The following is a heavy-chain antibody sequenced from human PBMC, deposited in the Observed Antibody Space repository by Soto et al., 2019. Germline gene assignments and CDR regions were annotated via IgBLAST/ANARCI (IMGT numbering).Heavy chain of an antibody. Sequence: PSETLSLTCAVYGGSFSGYYWSWIRQPPGKGLEWIGEINHSGSTNYNPSLKSRVTISVDTSKNQFSLKLSSVTAADTAVYYCARGSRLWLDYWGQGTLVTVSS. V-gene: IGHV4-34*01. J-gene: IGHJ4*02. CDR3: ARGSRLWLDY. CDR2: INHSGST. D-gene: IGHD5-18*01. CDR1: GGSFSGYY.